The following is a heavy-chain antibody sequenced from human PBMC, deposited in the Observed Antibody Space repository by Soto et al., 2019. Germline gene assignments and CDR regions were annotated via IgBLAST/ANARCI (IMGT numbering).Heavy chain of an antibody. CDR2: ILHSGET. D-gene: IGHD6-13*01. Sequence: QVQLQESGPGLVKPSGTLSLTCAVSGDSITNSRWWTWVRQPPGKGLEWIGDILHSGETNYNPSLKSRVFISVDKSQSQFSLRVSSLTAADTAVYYCAYSTGWYRHDVWGQGTLVTVSS. V-gene: IGHV4-4*02. J-gene: IGHJ3*01. CDR3: AYSTGWYRHDV. CDR1: GDSITNSRW.